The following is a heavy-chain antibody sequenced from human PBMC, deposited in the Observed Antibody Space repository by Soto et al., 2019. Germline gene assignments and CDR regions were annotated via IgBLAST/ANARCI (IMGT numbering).Heavy chain of an antibody. D-gene: IGHD1-7*01. V-gene: IGHV1-8*01. CDR3: TRAIRNELLSDY. Sequence: QVQLVQSGAEVRMPGASVKVSCKASGYIFSSYDIGWVRQAPGQGLEWMGWMNPNSGNRGYAQKFQGRGTMTRDTSISTAYMELNSLTSDDTAVYYCTRAIRNELLSDYWGQGTLVTVSS. CDR2: MNPNSGNR. CDR1: GYIFSSYD. J-gene: IGHJ4*02.